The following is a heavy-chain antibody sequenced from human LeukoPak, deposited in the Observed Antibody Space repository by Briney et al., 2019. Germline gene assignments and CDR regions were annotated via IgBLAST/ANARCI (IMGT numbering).Heavy chain of an antibody. D-gene: IGHD6-6*01. CDR2: IKEDGSEK. CDR1: GFTFSNYW. Sequence: GGSLRLSCVASGFTFSNYWMSWVRQAPGKGLEWVANIKEDGSEKYYVDSVKGRFTISRDNAKNSRYLQMNSLRAEDTAVYYCASTIATRYFDYWGQGTLVTVSS. V-gene: IGHV3-7*03. J-gene: IGHJ4*02. CDR3: ASTIATRYFDY.